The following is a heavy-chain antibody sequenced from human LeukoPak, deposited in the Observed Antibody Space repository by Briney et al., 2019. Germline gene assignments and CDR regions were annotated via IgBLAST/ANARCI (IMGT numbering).Heavy chain of an antibody. V-gene: IGHV3-20*01. D-gene: IGHD3-10*01. CDR3: ARSTGEGYYIDV. J-gene: IGHJ6*03. Sequence: GGSLRLSCAASGFTLDDYGMSWVRQAPGKGLEWVSGLNCNGGSTRYAPSVKGRFTISRDNAKIALYLQMNSLRTEDTSLSHCARSTGEGYYIDVWGKGTTVTISS. CDR1: GFTLDDYG. CDR2: LNCNGGST.